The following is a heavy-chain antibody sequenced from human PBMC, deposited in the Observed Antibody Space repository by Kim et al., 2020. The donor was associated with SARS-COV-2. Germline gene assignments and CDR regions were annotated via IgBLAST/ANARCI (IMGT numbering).Heavy chain of an antibody. V-gene: IGHV4-59*01. D-gene: IGHD2-15*01. J-gene: IGHJ4*02. CDR3: ARITGVVASYHFDY. Sequence: NPSLKSRVTISVDTSKNPFSLKLSSVTAADTAVYYCARITGVVASYHFDYWGQGTLVTVSS.